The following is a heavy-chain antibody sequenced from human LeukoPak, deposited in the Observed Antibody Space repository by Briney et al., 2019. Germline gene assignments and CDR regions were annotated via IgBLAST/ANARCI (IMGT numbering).Heavy chain of an antibody. CDR2: IYYSGST. CDR3: ARRPFMDGYNRENTAFDI. D-gene: IGHD5-24*01. J-gene: IGHJ3*02. CDR1: GGSISSYY. Sequence: SETLSLTCTVSGGSISSYYWSWIRQPPGKGLEWIGYIYYSGSTNYNPSLKSRVTISVDTSKNQFSLKLSSVTAADTAVYYCARRPFMDGYNRENTAFDIWGQGTMVTVSS. V-gene: IGHV4-59*01.